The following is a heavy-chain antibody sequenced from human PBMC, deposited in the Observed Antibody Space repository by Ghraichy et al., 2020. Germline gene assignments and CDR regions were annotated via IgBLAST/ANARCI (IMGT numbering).Heavy chain of an antibody. CDR1: GFTFSSYK. J-gene: IGHJ4*02. V-gene: IGHV3-21*01. D-gene: IGHD3-22*01. CDR2: ISNSGSYI. CDR3: ARDPDTSGYFDY. Sequence: GGSLRLSCAASGFTFSSYKMNWVRQAPGKGLEWVSSISNSGSYIYHADSVKGRFTISRDNARNSLYLQMNTVTAEDTAVYFCARDPDTSGYFDYWGQGTLVTVSS.